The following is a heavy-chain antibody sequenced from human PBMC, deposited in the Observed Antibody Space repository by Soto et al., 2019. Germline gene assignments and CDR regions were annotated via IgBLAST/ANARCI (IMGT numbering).Heavy chain of an antibody. J-gene: IGHJ6*02. CDR2: IYYSGST. Sequence: QPTRKGLEWIGSIYYSGSTYYNPSLKSRVTISVDTSKNQFSLKLSSVTAADTAVYYCACIFSGGYGYGFYYYGMDVWGQGATVTVSS. V-gene: IGHV4-39*01. D-gene: IGHD5-18*01. CDR3: ACIFSGGYGYGFYYYGMDV.